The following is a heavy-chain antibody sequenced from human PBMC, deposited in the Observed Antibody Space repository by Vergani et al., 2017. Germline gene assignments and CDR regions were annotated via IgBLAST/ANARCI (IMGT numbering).Heavy chain of an antibody. V-gene: IGHV3-73*01. CDR2: IRSKANSYAT. Sequence: VQLVESGGGVVQPGRSLRLSCAASGFTLSSYAMHRGRQAPGKGLEWVGRIRSKANSYATAYAASVKGRSTISRDDSKNTAYLQMNSLKTEDTAVNYCTRGSSVTMVRGANYYYYGMDVWGQGTTVTVSS. D-gene: IGHD3-10*01. CDR1: GFTLSSYA. CDR3: TRGSSVTMVRGANYYYYGMDV. J-gene: IGHJ6*02.